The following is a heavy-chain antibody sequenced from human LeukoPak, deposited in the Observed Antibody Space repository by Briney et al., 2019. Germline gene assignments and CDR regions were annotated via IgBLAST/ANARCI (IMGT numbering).Heavy chain of an antibody. CDR1: GFPFSSYS. CDR2: ISWNSGSI. D-gene: IGHD6-13*01. CDR3: AKAAAAGRYYYYMDV. V-gene: IGHV3-9*03. Sequence: GGSLRLSCAASGFPFSSYSMNWVRQAPGKGLEWVSGISWNSGSIGYADSVKGRFTISRDNAKNSLYLQMNSLRAEDMALYYCAKAAAAGRYYYYMDVWGKGTTVIVSS. J-gene: IGHJ6*03.